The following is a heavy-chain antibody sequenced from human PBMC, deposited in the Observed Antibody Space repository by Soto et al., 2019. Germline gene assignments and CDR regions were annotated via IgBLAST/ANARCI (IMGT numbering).Heavy chain of an antibody. CDR1: GYTLTGYY. D-gene: IGHD6-13*01. CDR3: ARQMLDSRFDY. V-gene: IGHV1-2*04. J-gene: IGHJ4*02. CDR2: INPNSGGT. Sequence: GASVKVPCKASGYTLTGYYMHWVRQAPGQGLEWMGWINPNSGGTNYAQKFQGWVTMTRDTSISTAYMELSRLRSDDTAVYYCARQMLDSRFDYWGQGTLVTVSS.